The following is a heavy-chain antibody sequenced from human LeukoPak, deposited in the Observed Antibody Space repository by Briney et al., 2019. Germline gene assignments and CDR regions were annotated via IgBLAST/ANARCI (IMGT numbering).Heavy chain of an antibody. J-gene: IGHJ6*02. CDR2: ISWNSGSI. Sequence: GGSLRLSCAASGFTFDDYAIHWVRQAPGKGLEWVSGISWNSGSIGYADSVKGRFTISRDNAKNSLYLQMNSLRAEDTAVYYCARDGYCSSTSCYGPEYYYYGMDVWGQGTTVTVSS. CDR1: GFTFDDYA. D-gene: IGHD2-2*01. CDR3: ARDGYCSSTSCYGPEYYYYGMDV. V-gene: IGHV3-9*01.